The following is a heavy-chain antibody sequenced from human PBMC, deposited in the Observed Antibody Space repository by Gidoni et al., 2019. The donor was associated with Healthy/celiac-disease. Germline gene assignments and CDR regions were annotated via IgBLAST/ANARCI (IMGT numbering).Heavy chain of an antibody. Sequence: QVQLVESGGGVVQPGRSLRLSCAASGFPFSSYGMPWVRQAPGKGLEWVEVISDDGSNKYYADSVKGRFTISRDNSKNTLYLQMNSLRAEDTAVYYCASPRAPFCGGDCYFDYWGQGTLVTVSS. CDR3: ASPRAPFCGGDCYFDY. D-gene: IGHD2-21*01. V-gene: IGHV3-30*03. CDR2: ISDDGSNK. CDR1: GFPFSSYG. J-gene: IGHJ4*02.